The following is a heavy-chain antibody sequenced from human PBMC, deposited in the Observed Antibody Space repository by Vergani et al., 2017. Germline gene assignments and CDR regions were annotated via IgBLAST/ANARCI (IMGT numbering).Heavy chain of an antibody. CDR1: GFTFSSYE. D-gene: IGHD2-15*01. CDR3: ARDSVVVVAVWYFDL. J-gene: IGHJ2*01. CDR2: ISSSGSTI. Sequence: EVQLVASGGGLVQPGGSLRLSCAASGFTFSSYEMNWVRQAPGKGLEWVSYISSSGSTIYYAASVKGRFTISRDNAKNSLYLQMNSLRAEDTAVYYCARDSVVVVAVWYFDLWGRGTLVTVSS. V-gene: IGHV3-48*03.